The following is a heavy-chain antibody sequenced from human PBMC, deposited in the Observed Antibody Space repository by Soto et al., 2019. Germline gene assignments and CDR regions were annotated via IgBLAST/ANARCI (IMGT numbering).Heavy chain of an antibody. D-gene: IGHD3-16*01. CDR3: AREGGESSDGLYYFDS. Sequence: SETLSLTCTVSGGSTSSDNYWSWIRQPPGKGLEWIGHIYYSGNTDYNPSLKSRLAISIDTSKNQFSLKLSSVTAADTAVYFCAREGGESSDGLYYFDSWGQGPLATVSS. V-gene: IGHV4-30-4*01. CDR2: IYYSGNT. J-gene: IGHJ4*02. CDR1: GGSTSSDNY.